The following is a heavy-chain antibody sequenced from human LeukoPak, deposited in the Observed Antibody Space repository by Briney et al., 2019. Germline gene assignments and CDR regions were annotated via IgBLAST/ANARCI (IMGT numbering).Heavy chain of an antibody. Sequence: AASVKVSCKTSGYRFITFGINWVRQAPGQGLEWMGWINPNSGGTNYAQKFQGWVTMTRDTSISTAYMELSRLRSDDTAVYYCARAVAAGYYYGMDVWGQGTTVTVSS. CDR1: GYRFITFG. CDR3: ARAVAAGYYYGMDV. D-gene: IGHD6-19*01. V-gene: IGHV1-2*04. CDR2: INPNSGGT. J-gene: IGHJ6*02.